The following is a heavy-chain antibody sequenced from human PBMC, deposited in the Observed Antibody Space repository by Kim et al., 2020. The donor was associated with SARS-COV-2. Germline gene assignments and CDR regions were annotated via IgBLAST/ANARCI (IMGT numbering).Heavy chain of an antibody. CDR3: ARAFLPSDY. V-gene: IGHV7-4-1*02. Sequence: GNPTYAQGFTGRFVFSLDTSVSTAYLQISSLKAEDTAVYYCARAFLPSDYWGQGTLVTVSS. J-gene: IGHJ4*02. CDR2: GNP.